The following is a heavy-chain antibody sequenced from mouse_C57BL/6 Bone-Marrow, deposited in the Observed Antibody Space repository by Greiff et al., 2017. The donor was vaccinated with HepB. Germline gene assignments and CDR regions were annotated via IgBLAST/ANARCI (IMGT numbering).Heavy chain of an antibody. V-gene: IGHV1-56*01. D-gene: IGHD2-5*01. Sequence: VKLMESGPELVRPGASVKISCKAPGYTFTSHWMQWVRQRPGQGLEWIGEIFPGSGSTYYNEKFKGKATLTVDTSSSTAYMQLSSLTSEDSAVYFCARSSSNFPHYYAMDYWGQGTSVTVSS. CDR2: IFPGSGST. CDR3: ARSSSNFPHYYAMDY. CDR1: GYTFTSHW. J-gene: IGHJ4*01.